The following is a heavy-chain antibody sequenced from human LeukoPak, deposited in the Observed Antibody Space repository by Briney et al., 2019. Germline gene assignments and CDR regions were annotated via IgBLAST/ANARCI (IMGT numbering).Heavy chain of an antibody. D-gene: IGHD6-19*01. V-gene: IGHV3-21*01. CDR1: GFTFSSYS. J-gene: IGHJ4*02. Sequence: PGGSLRLSCAASGFTFSSYSMNWVRQAPGKGLEWVSSISSSSSYIYYADSVKGRFTISRDNAKNSLYLQMNSLRAEDTAVYYCARDLGPVGSSGWLTFDYWGQGTLVTVSS. CDR2: ISSSSSYI. CDR3: ARDLGPVGSSGWLTFDY.